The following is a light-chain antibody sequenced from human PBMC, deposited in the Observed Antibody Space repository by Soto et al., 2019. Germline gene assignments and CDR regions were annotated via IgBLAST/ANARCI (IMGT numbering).Light chain of an antibody. CDR3: CSYAGIYV. V-gene: IGLV2-23*02. CDR2: EVT. CDR1: SSDVGRYNL. Sequence: QSVLTQPASVSGSPVRSITISCTGTSSDVGRYNLVSWYQQHPGKAPKLMIYEVTKRPSGVSNRFSGSKSGRTASLTISGLQAEDEGDYYCCSYAGIYVFGTGTKVTVL. J-gene: IGLJ1*01.